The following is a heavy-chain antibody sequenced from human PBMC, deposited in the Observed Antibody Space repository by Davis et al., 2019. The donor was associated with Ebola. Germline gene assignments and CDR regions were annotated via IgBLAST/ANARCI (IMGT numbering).Heavy chain of an antibody. V-gene: IGHV4-59*11. D-gene: IGHD3-16*01. CDR2: IFYAGST. Sequence: PSETLSLTCAVSRGSISSHFWSWIRQSPGPGLECIGSIFYAGSTNLNPSLRSRVTLSVDRPKNQFSLNLTSVTAADTAVYFCARQPRSTRSPEYYHGLDVWGQGTTVVVSS. CDR1: RGSISSHF. J-gene: IGHJ6*02. CDR3: ARQPRSTRSPEYYHGLDV.